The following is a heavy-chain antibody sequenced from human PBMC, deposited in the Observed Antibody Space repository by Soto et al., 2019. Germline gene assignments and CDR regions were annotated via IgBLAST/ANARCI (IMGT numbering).Heavy chain of an antibody. J-gene: IGHJ4*02. V-gene: IGHV1-18*04. Sequence: ASVKVSFKASGFTFIKYGFTWVRQAPGQGLEWMGWISAYNGDTHYAQKLQGRVTLTTDTSTSTAYMELRSLRSDDTAVYYCARKGTGQPLDYWGQGALVTVSS. CDR3: ARKGTGQPLDY. CDR1: GFTFIKYG. D-gene: IGHD1-1*01. CDR2: ISAYNGDT.